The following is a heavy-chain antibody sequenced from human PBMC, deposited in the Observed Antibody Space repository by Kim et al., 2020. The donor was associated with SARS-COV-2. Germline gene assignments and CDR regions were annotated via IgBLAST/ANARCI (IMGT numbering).Heavy chain of an antibody. J-gene: IGHJ6*02. D-gene: IGHD1-26*01. V-gene: IGHV1-18*01. Sequence: ASVKVSCKASGYTFTSYGISWVRQAPGQGLEWMGWISAYNGNTNYAQKLQGRVTMTTDTSTSTAYMELRSLRSDDTAVYYCARDGLRGSYGEQYYYYGMDVWGQGTTVTVSS. CDR2: ISAYNGNT. CDR3: ARDGLRGSYGEQYYYYGMDV. CDR1: GYTFTSYG.